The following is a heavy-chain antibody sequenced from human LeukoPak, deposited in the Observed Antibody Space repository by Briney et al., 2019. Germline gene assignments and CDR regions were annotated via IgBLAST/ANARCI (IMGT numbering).Heavy chain of an antibody. D-gene: IGHD1-26*01. CDR1: GGSISSYY. CDR2: IYYSGST. Sequence: SEALSLXCTVSGGSISSYYWSWIRQPPGKGLEWIGYIYYSGSTNYNPSLKSRVTISVDTSKNQFSLKLSSVTAADTAVYYCASLVGPSYYFDYWGQGTLVTVSS. CDR3: ASLVGPSYYFDY. J-gene: IGHJ4*02. V-gene: IGHV4-59*01.